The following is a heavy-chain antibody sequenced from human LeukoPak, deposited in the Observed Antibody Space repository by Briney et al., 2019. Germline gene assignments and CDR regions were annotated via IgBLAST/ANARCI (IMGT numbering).Heavy chain of an antibody. CDR1: GFTFSAYA. J-gene: IGHJ4*02. V-gene: IGHV3-30*18. CDR2: ISYDGNTK. CDR3: AKDFGSSVGYSPFDY. D-gene: IGHD2-15*01. Sequence: PGGSLRLSCAASGFTFSAYAMHSVRQAPGKGLEWVAFISYDGNTKYYADSVKGRFTISRDSSKNTLSLQTDSLGSDDTAVYYCAKDFGSSVGYSPFDYWGQGTLVTVSS.